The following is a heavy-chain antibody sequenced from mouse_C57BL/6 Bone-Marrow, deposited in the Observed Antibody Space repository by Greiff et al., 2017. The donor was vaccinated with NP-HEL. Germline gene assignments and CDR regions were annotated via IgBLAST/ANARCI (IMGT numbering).Heavy chain of an antibody. CDR1: GFSLTSYA. D-gene: IGHD1-2*01. V-gene: IGHV2-9-1*01. CDR2: IWTGGGT. CDR3: ARNRVLRHFDY. Sequence: VQLQQSGPGLVAPSQRLSITCTVSGFSLTSYAISWVRQPPGKGLEWLGEIWTGGGTNYNSALISSLSIRKDNSKSQVFLKMNSLQTDDTARYDCARNRVLRHFDYWGQGTTLTVSA. J-gene: IGHJ2*01.